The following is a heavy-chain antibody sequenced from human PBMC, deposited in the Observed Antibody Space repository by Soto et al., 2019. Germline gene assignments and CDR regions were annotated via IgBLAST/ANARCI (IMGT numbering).Heavy chain of an antibody. CDR1: GYSFTSYW. V-gene: IGHV5-51*01. J-gene: IGHJ6*02. CDR2: IYPGDSDT. Sequence: PGESRKISCKGSGYSFTSYWIGWVRQMPGRGLEWMGIIYPGDSDTRYSPSFQGQVTISADKSISTAYLQWSSLKASDTAMYYCARTSAAGKYYYGMDVWGQGTTVTVS. D-gene: IGHD6-13*01. CDR3: ARTSAAGKYYYGMDV.